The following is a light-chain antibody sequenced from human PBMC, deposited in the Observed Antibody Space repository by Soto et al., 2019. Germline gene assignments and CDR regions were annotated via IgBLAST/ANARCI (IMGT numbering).Light chain of an antibody. J-gene: IGLJ1*01. Sequence: QSVLTRPPSVSGAPGQRVTISCAGSSSNIGAGYDVHWYQQFPGAAPKLLIYDNRNRPSGVPDRFSGSRSGASVSLAITGLQAEDEADYYCQSYDTSLSAYVFGSGTKLTVL. V-gene: IGLV1-40*01. CDR1: SSNIGAGYD. CDR2: DNR. CDR3: QSYDTSLSAYV.